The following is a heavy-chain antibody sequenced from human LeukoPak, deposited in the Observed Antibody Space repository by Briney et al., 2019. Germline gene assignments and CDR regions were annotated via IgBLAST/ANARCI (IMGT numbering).Heavy chain of an antibody. Sequence: GSSLRLSCAASGFTFSSYAMHWVRQPPGKGLEWGAVISYDGSNKYYAVSVKGRFTISRDNSKNTLYLQMNSLRAEDTAVYYCGGDMDVWGQGTTVTVSS. CDR2: ISYDGSNK. CDR3: GGDMDV. J-gene: IGHJ6*02. CDR1: GFTFSSYA. V-gene: IGHV3-30*04.